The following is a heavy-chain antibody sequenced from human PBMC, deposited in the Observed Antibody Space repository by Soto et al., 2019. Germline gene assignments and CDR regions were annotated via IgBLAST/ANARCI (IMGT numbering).Heavy chain of an antibody. J-gene: IGHJ3*02. Sequence: QVQLVESGGGVVQPGRSLRLSCAASGFTFSSYAMHWVRQAPGKGLEWVAVISYDGSNKYYADSVKGRFTISRDNSKNTLYLQMNSLRAEDTAVYYRARDYKGAFDIWGQGTMVTVSS. CDR1: GFTFSSYA. D-gene: IGHD3-10*01. V-gene: IGHV3-30-3*01. CDR2: ISYDGSNK. CDR3: ARDYKGAFDI.